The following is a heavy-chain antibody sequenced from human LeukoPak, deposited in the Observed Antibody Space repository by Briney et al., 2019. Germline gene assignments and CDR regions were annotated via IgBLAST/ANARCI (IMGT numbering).Heavy chain of an antibody. CDR1: GFTFRTYT. J-gene: IGHJ4*02. CDR3: AKDLKPDSVWDIEW. D-gene: IGHD2-15*01. V-gene: IGHV3-23*01. CDR2: IYGSGTT. Sequence: GGSLRLSCAASGFTFRTYTMNWVRLAPGKGLEWVSGIYGSGTTFYAESVKGRFTIPRDDSKNTLFLQMDRLRPEDTALYFCAKDLKPDSVWDIEWWGQGTQVTVSS.